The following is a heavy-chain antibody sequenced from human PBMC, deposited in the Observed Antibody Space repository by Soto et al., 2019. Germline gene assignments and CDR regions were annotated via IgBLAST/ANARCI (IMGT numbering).Heavy chain of an antibody. J-gene: IGHJ4*02. Sequence: QVQLVQSGAEVNKPGASVKVSCKASGYSFTGYFMHWVRQVPGQGLEWMGWTNPKSGVTKYPPTFQGRVTMTRETSISTASMELARLRSDDTAVYSCARAHVRLQLGSGAYWGQGTVVTVSS. CDR3: ARAHVRLQLGSGAY. CDR1: GYSFTGYF. CDR2: TNPKSGVT. D-gene: IGHD6-25*01. V-gene: IGHV1-2*02.